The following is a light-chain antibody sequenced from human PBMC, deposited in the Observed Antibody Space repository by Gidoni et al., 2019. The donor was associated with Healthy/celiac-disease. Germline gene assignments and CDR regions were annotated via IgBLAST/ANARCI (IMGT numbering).Light chain of an antibody. CDR2: GAS. CDR3: QQYGSTPPWA. J-gene: IGKJ1*01. Sequence: EIVLTQSPGTLSLSPGERATLSCRASQSVSSSYLARYQQKPGQAPRLLIYGASSSATGIPDRFIGSGSWTDFTLTIIKLEPEDFAVYYCQQYGSTPPWAFGQGTKVEIK. V-gene: IGKV3-20*01. CDR1: QSVSSSY.